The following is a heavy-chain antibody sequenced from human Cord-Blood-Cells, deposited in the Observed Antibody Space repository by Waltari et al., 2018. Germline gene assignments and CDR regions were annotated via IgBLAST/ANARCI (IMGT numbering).Heavy chain of an antibody. Sequence: EVQLVESGGGLVKPGGSLSLSCAASGFTFSSYSMNWVRQAPGKGLEWVSSISSSSSYIYYADSVKGRFTISRDNAKNSLYLQMNSLRAEDTAVYYCARDLHSSSSGGNYWGQGTLVTISS. V-gene: IGHV3-21*01. CDR1: GFTFSSYS. CDR2: ISSSSSYI. D-gene: IGHD6-6*01. J-gene: IGHJ4*02. CDR3: ARDLHSSSSGGNY.